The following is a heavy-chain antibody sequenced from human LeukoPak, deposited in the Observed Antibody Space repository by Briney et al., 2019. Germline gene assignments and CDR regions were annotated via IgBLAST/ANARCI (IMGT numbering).Heavy chain of an antibody. Sequence: SETLSLTCTVSGGSVSSGSYYWSWIRQPPGKGLEWIGYIYYSGSTNYNPSLKSRVTISVDTSKNQFSLKLSSVTAADTAVYYCARGTGYWGQGTLVTVSS. CDR1: GGSVSSGSYY. CDR2: IYYSGST. CDR3: ARGTGY. V-gene: IGHV4-61*01. J-gene: IGHJ4*02.